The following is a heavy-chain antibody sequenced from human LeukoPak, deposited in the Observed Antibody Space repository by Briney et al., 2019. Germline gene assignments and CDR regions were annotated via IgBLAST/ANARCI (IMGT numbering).Heavy chain of an antibody. J-gene: IGHJ6*03. D-gene: IGHD2-2*01. Sequence: ASVKVSCKASGYTFTGYYMHWVRQAPGQGLEWMGWINPNSGGTNYAQKFQGRVTMTRDTSISTAYMELSRLRSDDTAVYYCARTDIVVVPAATLYYYYYMDVWGKGTTVTASS. CDR3: ARTDIVVVPAATLYYYYYMDV. CDR1: GYTFTGYY. V-gene: IGHV1-2*02. CDR2: INPNSGGT.